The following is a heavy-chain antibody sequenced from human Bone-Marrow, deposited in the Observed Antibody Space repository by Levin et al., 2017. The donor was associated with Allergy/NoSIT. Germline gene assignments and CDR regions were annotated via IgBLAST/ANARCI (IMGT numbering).Heavy chain of an antibody. CDR3: ARDTPGTHSGWPPFDY. Sequence: GGSLRLSCAASGFTFADLGMSWVRQAPGKGLEWVSAINNNGARVGYADSVKGRFTISRDNAQNSLYLQMNSLRDEDTALYRCARDTPGTHSGWPPFDYWGQGILVTVSS. J-gene: IGHJ4*02. D-gene: IGHD6-19*01. V-gene: IGHV3-20*01. CDR1: GFTFADLG. CDR2: INNNGARV.